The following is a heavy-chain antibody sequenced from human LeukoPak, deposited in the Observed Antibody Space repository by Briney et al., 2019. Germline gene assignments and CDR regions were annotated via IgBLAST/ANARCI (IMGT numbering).Heavy chain of an antibody. J-gene: IGHJ4*02. CDR1: GFIFSSYT. CDR2: VSPGADIK. CDR3: AREPFQQIVVVMYYFDY. V-gene: IGHV3-30*01. D-gene: IGHD3-22*01. Sequence: GGSLRLSCAASGFIFSSYTMHWVRQAPGKGLEWVAVVSPGADIKYYADSVKGRFTISRDNSKNTLYLQMNSLRAEDTAVYYCAREPFQQIVVVMYYFDYWGQGTLVTVSS.